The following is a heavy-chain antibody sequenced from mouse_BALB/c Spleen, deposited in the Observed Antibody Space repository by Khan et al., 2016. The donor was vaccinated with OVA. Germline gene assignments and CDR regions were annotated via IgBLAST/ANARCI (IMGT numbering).Heavy chain of an antibody. J-gene: IGHJ4*01. CDR1: GFSLSRYN. D-gene: IGHD2-14*01. V-gene: IGHV2-6-4*01. CDR3: ARAYYRYDGYYAMDY. Sequence: VQLQESGPGLVAPSQSLSITCTVSGFSLSRYNIHWVRQPPGKGLEWLGMIWGGGGTDYNSTLKSRLSISKDNSKSQVFLKMNSLQTDDSAMYYCARAYYRYDGYYAMDYWGQGNSGTVSA. CDR2: IWGGGGT.